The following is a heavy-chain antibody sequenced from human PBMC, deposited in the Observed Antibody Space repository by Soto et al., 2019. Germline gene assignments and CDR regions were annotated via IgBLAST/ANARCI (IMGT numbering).Heavy chain of an antibody. D-gene: IGHD3-22*01. CDR1: GYTFTSYG. CDR2: ISAYNGNT. V-gene: IGHV1-18*01. J-gene: IGHJ4*02. CDR3: AREGGMYYYDSSGPGSDY. Sequence: ASVKVSCKASGYTFTSYGISWVRQAPGQGLEWMGWISAYNGNTNYAQKLQGRVTMTTDTSTSTAYMELRSLRSDDTAVYYCAREGGMYYYDSSGPGSDYWGQGTLVTAPQ.